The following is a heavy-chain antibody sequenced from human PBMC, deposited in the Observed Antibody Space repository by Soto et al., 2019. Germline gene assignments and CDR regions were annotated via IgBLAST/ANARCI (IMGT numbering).Heavy chain of an antibody. CDR1: GFTFSSYD. CDR2: IGTAGDT. Sequence: GGSLRLSCAASGFTFSSYDMHWVRQATGKGLEWVSAIGTAGDTYYPGSVKGRFTISRENAKNSLYLQMNSLRAGDTAVYYCARAPPGGSGSYYYYYMDVWGKGTTVTVSS. D-gene: IGHD3-10*01. V-gene: IGHV3-13*01. CDR3: ARAPPGGSGSYYYYYMDV. J-gene: IGHJ6*03.